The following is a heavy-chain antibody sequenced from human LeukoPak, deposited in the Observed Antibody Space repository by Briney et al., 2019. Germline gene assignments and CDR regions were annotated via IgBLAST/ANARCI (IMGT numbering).Heavy chain of an antibody. V-gene: IGHV3-7*01. J-gene: IGHJ4*02. CDR2: IKQDGGEK. CDR3: AGPSTYYDFWSGLN. CDR1: RFSLSISW. Sequence: PGGSLRLSCAPPRFSLSISWMSWVRQAPGKGLEWVVNIKQDGGEKYTVDSVKGRFTISRDNDKNSLYLQMNSLRAEDTAVYYCAGPSTYYDFWSGLNWGQGTLVTVSS. D-gene: IGHD3-3*01.